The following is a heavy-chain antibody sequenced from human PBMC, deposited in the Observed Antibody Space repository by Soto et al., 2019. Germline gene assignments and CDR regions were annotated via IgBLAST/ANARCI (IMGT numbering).Heavy chain of an antibody. V-gene: IGHV4-34*01. CDR3: ARAGFLKAPNTMVRGVITDYYGMDV. Sequence: SETLSLTCTVSGGSISSYYWSWIRQPAGKGLEWIGEINHSGSTNYNPSLKSRVTISVDTSKNQFSLKLSSVTAADTAVYYCARAGFLKAPNTMVRGVITDYYGMDVWGQGTTVTVSS. CDR1: GGSISSYY. CDR2: INHSGST. J-gene: IGHJ6*02. D-gene: IGHD3-10*01.